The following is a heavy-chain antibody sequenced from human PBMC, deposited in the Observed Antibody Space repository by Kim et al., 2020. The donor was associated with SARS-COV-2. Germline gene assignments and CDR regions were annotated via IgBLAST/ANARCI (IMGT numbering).Heavy chain of an antibody. CDR2: VYHTGST. V-gene: IGHV4-59*08. Sequence: SETLSLTCTVSGGSISGYYWCWIRQPPGKGLEWIGYVYHTGSTKYDPSLKSRVTISLDTSKNQFSLTLSSVTAAATAVYYCARSCSGGCCYYYYGMDVWGQGTTVTVSS. CDR1: GGSISGYY. J-gene: IGHJ6*02. D-gene: IGHD2-15*01. CDR3: ARSCSGGCCYYYYGMDV.